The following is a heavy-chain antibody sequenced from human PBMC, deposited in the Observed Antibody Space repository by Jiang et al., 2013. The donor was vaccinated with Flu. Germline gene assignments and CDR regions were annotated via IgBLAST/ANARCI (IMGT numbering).Heavy chain of an antibody. Sequence: KPSETLSLTCTVSGGSISSYYWSWIRQPPGKGLEWIGYIYYSGSTNYNPSLKSRVTISVDTSKNQFSLKLSSVTAADTAVYYCARDTVDTAMADYYYYGMDVWGQGTTVTVSS. J-gene: IGHJ6*02. CDR2: IYYSGST. CDR3: ARDTVDTAMADYYYYGMDV. D-gene: IGHD5-18*01. CDR1: GGSISSYY. V-gene: IGHV4-59*01.